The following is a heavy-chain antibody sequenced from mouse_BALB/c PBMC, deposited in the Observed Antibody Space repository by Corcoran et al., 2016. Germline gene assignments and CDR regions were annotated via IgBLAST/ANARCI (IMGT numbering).Heavy chain of an antibody. CDR2: INTYTGEP. CDR3: ARPYDGYGAMDY. D-gene: IGHD2-3*01. J-gene: IGHJ4*01. Sequence: QIQLVQSGPELKKPGETVKISCKASGYTFTNYGMNWVKQAPGKGLKWMGWINTYTGEPTYADDFKGRFAFSLETSASTAYLQINNLKNEDTATYFCARPYDGYGAMDYGGQGTSVTVSS. CDR1: GYTFTNYG. V-gene: IGHV9-3-1*01.